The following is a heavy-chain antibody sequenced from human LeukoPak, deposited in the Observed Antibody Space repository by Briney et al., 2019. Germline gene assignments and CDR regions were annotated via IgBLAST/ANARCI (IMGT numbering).Heavy chain of an antibody. J-gene: IGHJ4*02. Sequence: GGSLRLSCSASGFTFRYYAMQWVRQAPGKGREWVSAISGSRSSTYYAGSVRGRFATSRENSKRTVYLQMNSLRVEDTAVYYCAPLAANIFDYWGQGTLVTASS. CDR1: GFTFRYYA. CDR2: ISGSRSST. V-gene: IGHV3-23*01. CDR3: APLAANIFDY. D-gene: IGHD6-25*01.